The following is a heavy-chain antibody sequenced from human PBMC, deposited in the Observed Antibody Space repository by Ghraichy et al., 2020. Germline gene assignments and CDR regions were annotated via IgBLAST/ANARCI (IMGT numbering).Heavy chain of an antibody. CDR3: ARDLWFRGRCYYYMDV. CDR1: GYTFTSYA. CDR2: INAGNGNT. D-gene: IGHD3-10*01. J-gene: IGHJ6*03. V-gene: IGHV1-3*01. Sequence: ASVKVSCKASGYTFTSYAMHWVRQAPGQRLEWMGWINAGNGNTKYSQKFQGRVTITRDTSASTAYMELSSLRSEDTAVYYCARDLWFRGRCYYYMDVWGKGTTVTVSS.